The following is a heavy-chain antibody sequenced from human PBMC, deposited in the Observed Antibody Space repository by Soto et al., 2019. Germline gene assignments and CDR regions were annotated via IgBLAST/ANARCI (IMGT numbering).Heavy chain of an antibody. CDR1: VYIFTNHY. V-gene: IGHV1-46*01. CDR3: ARADYYDSIGFYYDC. CDR2: INPSGGST. Sequence: QVQLVQSGAEVKKPGDSVKVSCKASVYIFTNHYIHWVRQAPGQGLEWMGIINPSGGSTNYLQKFQGRITMTRDTSTSTVYMELSSLRSEDTAVYFCARADYYDSIGFYYDCGGQGSLVTFSS. J-gene: IGHJ4*02. D-gene: IGHD3-22*01.